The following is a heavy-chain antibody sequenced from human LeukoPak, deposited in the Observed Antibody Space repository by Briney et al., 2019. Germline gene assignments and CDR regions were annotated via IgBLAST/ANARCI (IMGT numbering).Heavy chain of an antibody. CDR1: GYTFTGYY. V-gene: IGHV1-2*02. Sequence: ASVQVSCKASGYTFTGYYMHWVRQAPGQGLEWMGWINPNSGGTNYAQKFQGRVTMTRDTSISTAYMELSRLRSDDTAVYYCARTSPGYYYYYMDVWGKGTTVTVSS. J-gene: IGHJ6*03. CDR3: ARTSPGYYYYYMDV. CDR2: INPNSGGT.